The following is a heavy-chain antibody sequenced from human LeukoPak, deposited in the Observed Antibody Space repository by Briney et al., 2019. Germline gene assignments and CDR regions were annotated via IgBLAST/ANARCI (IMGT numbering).Heavy chain of an antibody. CDR2: ISAYNGNT. V-gene: IGHV1-18*01. D-gene: IGHD3-22*01. CDR3: ARDKPYYYDSSGYSGDY. Sequence: ASVKVSCKASGYTFTSYGISWVRQAPAQGLEWMGWISAYNGNTNYAQKLQGRVTMTTDTSTSTAYMELRSLRSDDTAVYYCARDKPYYYDSSGYSGDYWGQGTLVTVSS. J-gene: IGHJ4*02. CDR1: GYTFTSYG.